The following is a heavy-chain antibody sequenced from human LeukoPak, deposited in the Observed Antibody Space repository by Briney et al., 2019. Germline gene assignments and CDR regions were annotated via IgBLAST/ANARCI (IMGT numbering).Heavy chain of an antibody. CDR1: GYTFTSYD. J-gene: IGHJ4*02. Sequence: ASVKVSCKASGYTFTSYDIHWVRQATGQGLEWMGRMNPNRGDTDYAQKFQGRVTMTEDTSTDAAYMELSSLRSEDTAVYYCATAVTKPLDYWGQGTLVTVSS. CDR3: ATAVTKPLDY. D-gene: IGHD4-17*01. CDR2: MNPNRGDT. V-gene: IGHV1-8*01.